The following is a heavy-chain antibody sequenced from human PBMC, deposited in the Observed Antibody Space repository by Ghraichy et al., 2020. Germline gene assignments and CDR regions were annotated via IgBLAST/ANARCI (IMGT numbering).Heavy chain of an antibody. D-gene: IGHD3-22*01. J-gene: IGHJ4*02. CDR3: ARGGDTKGYYAPWNY. CDR1: GDSMSSTNW. CDR2: MFYSGNP. Sequence: SETLSLTCAVSGDSMSSTNWWSWIRQPPGKGLEWIGHMFYSGNPDYNPSLKGRATMSVDRSNNQFSLHLTSVTVADTAVYYCARGGDTKGYYAPWNYWGQGILVTVSS. V-gene: IGHV4-28*01.